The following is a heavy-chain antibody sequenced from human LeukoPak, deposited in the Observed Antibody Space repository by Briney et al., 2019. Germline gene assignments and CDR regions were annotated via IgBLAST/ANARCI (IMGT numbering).Heavy chain of an antibody. Sequence: GGSLRLSCSASGFTFRDYPIHWVRQAPGEGLQYVSAISSAGGTTYYADSVRGRFTISRDSSKNTLYLQKSSLRAEDTALYYCVKVGDSGYGEYYQHWGQGTLVTVSS. CDR3: VKVGDSGYGEYYQH. D-gene: IGHD5-12*01. CDR2: ISSAGGTT. CDR1: GFTFRDYP. J-gene: IGHJ1*01. V-gene: IGHV3-64D*06.